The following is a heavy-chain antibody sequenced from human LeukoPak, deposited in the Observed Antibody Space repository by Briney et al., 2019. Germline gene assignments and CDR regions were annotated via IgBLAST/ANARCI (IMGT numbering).Heavy chain of an antibody. CDR1: GGSFSGYY. CDR2: INHSGST. CDR3: ARGRARGYSYGRFYFDY. Sequence: PSETLSLTCAVYGGSFSGYYWSWIRQPPGKGLEWIGEINHSGSTNYNPSLKSRVTISVDTSKNQFSLKLSSVTAADTAVYYCARGRARGYSYGRFYFDYWGQGTLVTVSS. V-gene: IGHV4-34*01. D-gene: IGHD5-18*01. J-gene: IGHJ4*02.